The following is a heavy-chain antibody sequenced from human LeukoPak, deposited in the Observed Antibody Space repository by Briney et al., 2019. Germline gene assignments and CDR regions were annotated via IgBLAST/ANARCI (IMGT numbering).Heavy chain of an antibody. CDR3: ARDDRGHFDY. CDR1: GFTFSSYA. Sequence: GGSLRLSCAASGFTFSSYAMHWVRQAPGKGLEWVAVISYDGSNKYYADSVKGRFTISRDNSKNTLYLQMNSLRAEDRAVYYCARDDRGHFDYWGQGTLVTVSS. V-gene: IGHV3-30*04. D-gene: IGHD3-22*01. J-gene: IGHJ4*02. CDR2: ISYDGSNK.